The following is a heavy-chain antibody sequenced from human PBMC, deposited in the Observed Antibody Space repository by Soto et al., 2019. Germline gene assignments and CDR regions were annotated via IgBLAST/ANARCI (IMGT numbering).Heavy chain of an antibody. J-gene: IGHJ5*02. V-gene: IGHV1-18*01. CDR2: ISGSNSHT. Sequence: ASVKVSCKASGSTFSTSGISCLLQSPGQGLEWLGWISGSNSHTNYAQKFQGRVTMTTDTSTSTTYMDLRSLRSDDTAVYYCARDTNNWEGNWLDPWGQGTLVTVSS. D-gene: IGHD1-20*01. CDR3: ARDTNNWEGNWLDP. CDR1: GSTFSTSG.